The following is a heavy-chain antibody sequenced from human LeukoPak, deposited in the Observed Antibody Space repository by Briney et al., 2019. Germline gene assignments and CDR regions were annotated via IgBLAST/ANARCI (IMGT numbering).Heavy chain of an antibody. D-gene: IGHD3-22*01. J-gene: IGHJ4*02. V-gene: IGHV4-61*02. CDR3: ARGPYYYDSSGYYPRGCYFDY. CDR2: IYTSGST. Sequence: PSETLSLTCTVSGGSISSGSYYWSWIRQPAGKGLEWIVRIYTSGSTNYNPSLKSRVTISVDTSKNQFSLKLSSVTAADTAVYYCARGPYYYDSSGYYPRGCYFDYWGQGTLVTVSS. CDR1: GGSISSGSYY.